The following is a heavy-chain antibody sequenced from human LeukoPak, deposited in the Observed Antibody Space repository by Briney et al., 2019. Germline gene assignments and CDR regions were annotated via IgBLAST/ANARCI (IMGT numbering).Heavy chain of an antibody. CDR1: GGTFSSYA. CDR3: ARGSYYDSSGYYFD. CDR2: IIPILGTA. J-gene: IGHJ4*02. V-gene: IGHV1-69*01. Sequence: SVKVSCKASGGTFSSYAISWVRQAPGQGLEWMGGIIPILGTANYAQKFQGRVTITADESTSTAYMELSSLRSEDTAVYYCARGSYYDSSGYYFDWGQGTLVTVSS. D-gene: IGHD3-22*01.